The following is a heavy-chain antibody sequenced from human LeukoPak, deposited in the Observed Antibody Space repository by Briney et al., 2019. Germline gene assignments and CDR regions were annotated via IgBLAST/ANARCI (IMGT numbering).Heavy chain of an antibody. CDR2: INQDGSAK. Sequence: GGSLRLSCAASGFTFRSYWMSWVRQTPGKGLEWEANINQDGSAKYYVDSVKGRFTISRDNSKNTLYLQMNSLRAEDTAVYYCAKDLWKDGYNPYFDYWGQGTLVTVSS. J-gene: IGHJ4*02. D-gene: IGHD5-24*01. CDR3: AKDLWKDGYNPYFDY. V-gene: IGHV3-7*03. CDR1: GFTFRSYW.